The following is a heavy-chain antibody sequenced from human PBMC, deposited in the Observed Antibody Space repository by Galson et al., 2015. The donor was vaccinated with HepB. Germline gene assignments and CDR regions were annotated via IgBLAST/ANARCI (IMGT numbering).Heavy chain of an antibody. CDR2: IKSKTDGGTT. CDR3: TTAEDRDAFDI. J-gene: IGHJ3*02. V-gene: IGHV3-15*01. Sequence: SLRLSCAASGFSFSSYGMHWVRQAPGKGLEWVGRIKSKTDGGTTDYAAPVKGGFTISRDDSKNTLYLQMNSLKTEDIAVYYCTTAEDRDAFDIWGQGTMVTVSS. CDR1: GFSFSSYG.